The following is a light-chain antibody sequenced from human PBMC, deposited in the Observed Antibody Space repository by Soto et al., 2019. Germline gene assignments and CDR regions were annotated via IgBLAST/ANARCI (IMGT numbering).Light chain of an antibody. V-gene: IGLV2-8*01. J-gene: IGLJ1*01. Sequence: QSVLTQPPSASGSPGQSVTISCTGTSSDVGGYNYVSWYQQYPGKAPKLMIYEVSKRPSGVPDRFSGSKSGNTASLTVSGLQAKDEADYYCCSYAGSNILYVFGTGTKVTVL. CDR2: EVS. CDR3: CSYAGSNILYV. CDR1: SSDVGGYNY.